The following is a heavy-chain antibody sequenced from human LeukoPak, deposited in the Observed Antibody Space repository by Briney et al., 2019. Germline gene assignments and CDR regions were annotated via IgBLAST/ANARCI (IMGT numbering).Heavy chain of an antibody. J-gene: IGHJ5*02. CDR2: IYYSGST. CDR3: ANYGSGSYRFDP. D-gene: IGHD3-10*01. V-gene: IGHV4-59*13. CDR1: GGSISTYY. Sequence: PSETPSLTCTVSGGSISTYYGNWIRQAPGKGLEWIGYIYYSGSTNYNPSLKSRVTISVDTSRNQFSLKLSSMTAADTAVYYCANYGSGSYRFDPWGQGTLVTVSS.